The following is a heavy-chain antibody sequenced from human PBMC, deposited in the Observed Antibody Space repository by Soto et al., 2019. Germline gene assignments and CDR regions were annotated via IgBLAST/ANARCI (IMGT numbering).Heavy chain of an antibody. CDR1: GGSISSYY. V-gene: IGHV4-4*07. Sequence: QVQLQESGPGLVKPSETLSLTCTVSGGSISSYYWSWIRQPAGKGLEWIGRIYTSGSTNYNPSLKSRVTMSVDPSKNQFSLKLSSVTAADTAVYYCARDGGSSPPPYYYYGMDVWGQGTTVTVSS. D-gene: IGHD6-6*01. CDR3: ARDGGSSPPPYYYYGMDV. CDR2: IYTSGST. J-gene: IGHJ6*02.